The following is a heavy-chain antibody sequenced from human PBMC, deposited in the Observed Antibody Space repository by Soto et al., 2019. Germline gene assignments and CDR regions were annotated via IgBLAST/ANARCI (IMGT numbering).Heavy chain of an antibody. CDR3: ARVPTRTANWYFDL. Sequence: QVTLKESGPVLVKPTETLTLTCTVSGFSLSNARMGVSWIRQPPGKALEWLAHIFSNDEKSYSTSLKSRLTIXXXTXXSQVVLTMTNMDPVDTATYSCARVPTRTANWYFDLWGRGTLVTVSS. D-gene: IGHD2-21*02. CDR1: GFSLSNARMG. J-gene: IGHJ2*01. CDR2: IFSNDEK. V-gene: IGHV2-26*01.